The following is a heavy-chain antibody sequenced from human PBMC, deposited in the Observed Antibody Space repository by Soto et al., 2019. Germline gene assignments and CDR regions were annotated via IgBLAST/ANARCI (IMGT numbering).Heavy chain of an antibody. J-gene: IGHJ4*02. D-gene: IGHD3-9*01. CDR3: ASRYYDILTAYYASFDY. CDR2: IYHSGTT. V-gene: IGHV4-4*02. Sequence: PSETLSLTCAVSGGSISSSHWWSWVRQPPGKGLEWIGEIYHSGTTNYNASLKSRVTISVDKSNNQFSLKLSSVTAADTAVYYCASRYYDILTAYYASFDYWGQGTLVTVSS. CDR1: GGSISSSHW.